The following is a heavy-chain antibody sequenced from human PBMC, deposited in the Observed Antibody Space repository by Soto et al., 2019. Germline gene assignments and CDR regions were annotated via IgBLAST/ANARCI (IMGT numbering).Heavy chain of an antibody. CDR1: GVTFIDYY. V-gene: IGHV3-11*05. Sequence: QVQLVESGGGLVKPGGSLRLSGAASGVTFIDYYMSWLRQARAKGLEWVSYISSSSSYTNYAYSGKGRFTISRDNAKNSLYLQMNSLRAEDTAVYSWARPSSFFDSYYFAYWGQGTLVTVSS. D-gene: IGHD3-9*01. CDR3: ARPSSFFDSYYFAY. CDR2: ISSSSSYT. J-gene: IGHJ4*02.